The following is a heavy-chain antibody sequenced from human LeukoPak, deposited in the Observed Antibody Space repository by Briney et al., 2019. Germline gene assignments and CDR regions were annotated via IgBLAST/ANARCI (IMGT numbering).Heavy chain of an antibody. D-gene: IGHD6-6*01. V-gene: IGHV3-7*01. CDR2: IKQDGSEK. CDR1: GFTFSSYW. Sequence: GGSLRLSCAASGFTFSSYWMSWVRQAPGKGLEWVANIKQDGSEKYYVDSVKGRFTISRDNAKNSLYLQMNSLRAEDTAVYYCARGSIAARPFGFDYYYYYMDVWGQGTTVTVSS. CDR3: ARGSIAARPFGFDYYYYYMDV. J-gene: IGHJ6*03.